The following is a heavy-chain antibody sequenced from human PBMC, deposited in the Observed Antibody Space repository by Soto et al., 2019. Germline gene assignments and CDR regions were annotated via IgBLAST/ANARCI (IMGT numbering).Heavy chain of an antibody. J-gene: IGHJ6*02. CDR3: AIDQINTIFGVVRYYYYYGMDV. Sequence: PGGSLRLSCAASGFTFSSYSMNWVRQAPGKGLEWVSSISSSSSYIYYADSVKGRFTISRDNAKSSLYLQMNSLRAEDTAVYYCAIDQINTIFGVVRYYYYYGMDVWGQGTTVTVSS. V-gene: IGHV3-21*01. D-gene: IGHD3-3*01. CDR2: ISSSSSYI. CDR1: GFTFSSYS.